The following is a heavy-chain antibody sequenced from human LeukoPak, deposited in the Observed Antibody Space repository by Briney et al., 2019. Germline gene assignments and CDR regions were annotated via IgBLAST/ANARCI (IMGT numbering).Heavy chain of an antibody. CDR1: GGSFSGYY. CDR2: INHSGST. D-gene: IGHD1-26*01. CDR3: ARGRGLVGATTTFDY. Sequence: SETLSLTCAVYGGSFSGYYWSWIRQPPGKGLEWIGEINHSGSTKYNPSLKSRVTISVDTSKNQFSLKLSSVTAADTAVYYCARGRGLVGATTTFDYWGQGTLVTVSS. J-gene: IGHJ4*02. V-gene: IGHV4-34*01.